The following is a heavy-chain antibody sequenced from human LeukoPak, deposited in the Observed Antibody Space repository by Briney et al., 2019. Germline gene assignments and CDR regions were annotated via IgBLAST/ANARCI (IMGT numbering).Heavy chain of an antibody. CDR1: GYSFTSYW. CDR2: IYPGDSDT. CDR3: ARSDDSSSWYNWFDP. Sequence: GESLKISCKGSGYSFTSYWIGWVRQMPGKGLEWMGIIYPGDSDTRYGPSFQGQVTISADKSISTAYLQWSSLKASDTAMYYCARSDDSSSWYNWFDPWGQGTLVTVSS. V-gene: IGHV5-51*01. D-gene: IGHD6-13*01. J-gene: IGHJ5*02.